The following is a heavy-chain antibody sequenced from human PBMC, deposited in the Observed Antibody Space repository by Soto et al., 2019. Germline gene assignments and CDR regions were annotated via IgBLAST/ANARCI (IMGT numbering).Heavy chain of an antibody. V-gene: IGHV3-74*01. CDR1: GFIFSRFW. Sequence: SLRLSCAASGFIFSRFWMHWVRQAPGKGLAWVSRINSDGSNTGYADTVKGRFTISRDNAKSTLYLQMNSLTAEDTAVYYCARVNNWNYPVDYWGQGTLVTVSS. CDR3: ARVNNWNYPVDY. D-gene: IGHD1-7*01. J-gene: IGHJ4*02. CDR2: INSDGSNT.